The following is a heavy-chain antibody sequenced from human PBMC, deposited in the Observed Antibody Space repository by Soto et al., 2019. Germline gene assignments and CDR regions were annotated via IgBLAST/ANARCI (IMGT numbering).Heavy chain of an antibody. D-gene: IGHD3-22*01. V-gene: IGHV2-26*01. CDR2: IFSNDEK. J-gene: IGHJ4*02. CDR3: ARSYYDSSGYLDY. CDR1: GFSLSNARMG. Sequence: GSGPPLVNPPETLTLTCTVAGFSLSNARMGVSWIRQPPGKALEWLAHIFSNDEKSYSTSLKSRLTISKDTSKSQVVLTMTNMDPVDTATYYCARSYYDSSGYLDYWGQGTLVTVSS.